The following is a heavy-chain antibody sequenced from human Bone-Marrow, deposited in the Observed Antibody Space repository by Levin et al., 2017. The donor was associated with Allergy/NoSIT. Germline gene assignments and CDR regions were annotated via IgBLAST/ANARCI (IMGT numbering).Heavy chain of an antibody. J-gene: IGHJ4*02. V-gene: IGHV3-23*01. CDR1: GFTFSSYA. Sequence: GGSLRLSCAASGFTFSSYAMSWVRQAPGKGLEWVSAISGSGGSTYYADSVKGRFTISRDNSRNTLYLQMNSLRAEDTAVYYCAKDHPPTTTVVTPVCYFDYWGQGTLVTVSS. CDR2: ISGSGGST. D-gene: IGHD4-23*01. CDR3: AKDHPPTTTVVTPVCYFDY.